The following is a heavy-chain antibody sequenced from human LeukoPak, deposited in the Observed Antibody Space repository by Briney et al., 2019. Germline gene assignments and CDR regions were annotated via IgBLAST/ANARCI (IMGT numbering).Heavy chain of an antibody. CDR1: GFTFSSYW. CDR2: IKQDGSEK. J-gene: IGHJ4*02. D-gene: IGHD3-3*01. CDR3: AREDPYYDFWSGYSTYFDY. Sequence: PGGSLRLSCAASGFTFSSYWMSWVRQAPGKGLEWVANIKQDGSEKYYVDSVKGRFTISRDNAKNSLYLQMNSLRAEDTAVCYCAREDPYYDFWSGYSTYFDYWGQGTLVTVSS. V-gene: IGHV3-7*01.